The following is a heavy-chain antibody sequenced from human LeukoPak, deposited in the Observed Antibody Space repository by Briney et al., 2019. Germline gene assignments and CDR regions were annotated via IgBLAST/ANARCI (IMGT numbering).Heavy chain of an antibody. Sequence: GGSLRLSCAASGFTFSDYYMSWIRQAPGKGLEWVSYISSSGSTIYYADSVKGRFTISRGNAKNSLYLQMNSLRVEDTASYYCAKDTVRSSGWSHFDYWGQGALVTVSS. J-gene: IGHJ4*02. CDR3: AKDTVRSSGWSHFDY. D-gene: IGHD6-13*01. V-gene: IGHV3-11*01. CDR1: GFTFSDYY. CDR2: ISSSGSTI.